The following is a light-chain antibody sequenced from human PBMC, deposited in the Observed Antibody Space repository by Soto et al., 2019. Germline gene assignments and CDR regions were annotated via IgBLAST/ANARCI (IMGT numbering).Light chain of an antibody. CDR1: SSDIGTNV. CDR2: TSD. CDR3: AAWDDSLNAAV. V-gene: IGLV1-44*01. Sequence: QSVLTQPPSASGTPGQKVTISCSGSSSDIGTNVVNWYRQLPGAAPKLLIYTSDKRPSGVPDRFSGSKSGTSASLGISGLQSEDEADYYCAAWDDSLNAAVFGGGTKLTVL. J-gene: IGLJ3*02.